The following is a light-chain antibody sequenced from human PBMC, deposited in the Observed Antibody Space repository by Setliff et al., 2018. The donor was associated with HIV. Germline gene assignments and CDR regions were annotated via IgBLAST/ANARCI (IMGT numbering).Light chain of an antibody. CDR1: SSDVGSYNL. J-gene: IGLJ1*01. Sequence: QSALTQPASVSGSPGQSITISCTGSSSDVGSYNLVSWYQQHPGKAPKLMIYEVTGRPSGVSNRFSGSKSATTASLTISGLQAEDEADYYCCSYAGSSTYVFGTGTKVTVL. CDR2: EVT. V-gene: IGLV2-23*02. CDR3: CSYAGSSTYV.